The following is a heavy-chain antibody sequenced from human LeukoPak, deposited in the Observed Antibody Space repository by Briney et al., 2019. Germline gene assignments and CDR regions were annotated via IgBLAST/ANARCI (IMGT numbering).Heavy chain of an antibody. CDR2: IIPIFGTA. V-gene: IGHV1-69*06. CDR3: VTEGRGGIVATIAYFDY. D-gene: IGHD5-12*01. J-gene: IGHJ4*02. CDR1: GGTFSSYA. Sequence: GASVKVSCKASGGTFSSYAISWVRQAPGQGLEWMGGIIPIFGTANYAQKFQGRVTITADKSTSTAYMELSSLRSEDTAVYYCVTEGRGGIVATIAYFDYWGQGTLVTVSS.